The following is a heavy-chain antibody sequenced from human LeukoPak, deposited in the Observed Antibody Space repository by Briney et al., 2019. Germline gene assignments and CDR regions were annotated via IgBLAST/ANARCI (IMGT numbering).Heavy chain of an antibody. V-gene: IGHV3-21*01. Sequence: GGSLRLSCAASGFTFNTYSMNWVRQAPGEGLEWVSSISPTSGHIYYADSVKGRFTISRDNAQSSLYLQMSSLRAEDTAVYYCARGEFGYYYMDVWGKGTTVTVSS. J-gene: IGHJ6*03. CDR3: ARGEFGYYYMDV. D-gene: IGHD3-10*01. CDR2: ISPTSGHI. CDR1: GFTFNTYS.